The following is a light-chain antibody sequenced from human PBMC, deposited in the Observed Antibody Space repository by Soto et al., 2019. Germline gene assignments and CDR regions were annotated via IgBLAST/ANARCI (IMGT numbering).Light chain of an antibody. CDR2: AAS. CDR3: QQYDTSPPLYT. V-gene: IGKV3-20*01. Sequence: EIVLTQPPGTLSLSPGERATLSCRASQSVDSTYLAWYQQKPGQAPRLLIYAASSRAAGIPDRFSGSGSGTDFTLTISRLEPEDFAVYYCQQYDTSPPLYTFGQGTKLEIK. J-gene: IGKJ2*01. CDR1: QSVDSTY.